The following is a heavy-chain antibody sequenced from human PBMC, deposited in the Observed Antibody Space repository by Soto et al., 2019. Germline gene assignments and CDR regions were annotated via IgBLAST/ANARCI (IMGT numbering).Heavy chain of an antibody. CDR1: GGTFSSYA. CDR2: SIPIFGTA. V-gene: IGHV1-69*12. J-gene: IGHJ4*02. CDR3: SRGPCEYSYGCPFGY. Sequence: QVQLVQSGAEVKKPGSSVKVSCKASGGTFSSYAISWVRQAPGQGLEWMGGSIPIFGTANYAQKFQGRGTTTADESTTTAYMGLSSRMSEDTAVYYCSRGPCEYSYGCPFGYWGQGTLVTVSS. D-gene: IGHD5-18*01.